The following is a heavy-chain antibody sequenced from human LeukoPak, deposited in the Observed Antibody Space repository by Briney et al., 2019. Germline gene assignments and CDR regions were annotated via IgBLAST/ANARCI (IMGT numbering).Heavy chain of an antibody. Sequence: SETLSLTCTVSGGSISSYYWSWIRQPPGKGLEWIGYIYYSGSTNYNPSLQSRVTISVDTSKNQFSLKLSSVTAADTAVYYCARDSRRELLHAFDIWGQGTMVTVSS. CDR2: IYYSGST. CDR3: ARDSRRELLHAFDI. V-gene: IGHV4-59*01. J-gene: IGHJ3*02. CDR1: GGSISSYY. D-gene: IGHD1-26*01.